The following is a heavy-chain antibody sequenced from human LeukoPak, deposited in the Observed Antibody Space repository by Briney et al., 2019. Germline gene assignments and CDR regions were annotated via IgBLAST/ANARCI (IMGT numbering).Heavy chain of an antibody. Sequence: GGSRRPSFAASGFTFGSYHMNGVRQAPGKGLEWVSYISSSSGTIYYADSVKGRFTTSRDNAKNSLYLQMNNLRDEDTAVYYCARGGSSCFDSWGQGTLVTVSS. J-gene: IGHJ4*02. D-gene: IGHD6-13*01. CDR1: GFTFGSYH. CDR2: ISSSSGTI. V-gene: IGHV3-48*02. CDR3: ARGGSSCFDS.